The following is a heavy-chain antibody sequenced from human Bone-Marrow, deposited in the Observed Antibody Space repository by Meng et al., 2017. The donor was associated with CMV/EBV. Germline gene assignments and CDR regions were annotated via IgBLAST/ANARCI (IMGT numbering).Heavy chain of an antibody. CDR3: ARGQYSSSWYRFDP. J-gene: IGHJ5*02. CDR1: GYTFTDYY. Sequence: ASVKVSCKASGYTFTDYYIHWVRQAPGQGLEWMGWINPNSGVTNYAQKFQGRVTMTRDTSISTAYMELSRLRSDDTAVYYCARGQYSSSWYRFDPWGQGTLVTVSS. D-gene: IGHD6-13*01. CDR2: INPNSGVT. V-gene: IGHV1-2*02.